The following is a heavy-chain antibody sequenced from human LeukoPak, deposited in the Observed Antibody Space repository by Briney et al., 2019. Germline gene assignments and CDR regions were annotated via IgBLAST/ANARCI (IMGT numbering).Heavy chain of an antibody. Sequence: GGSLRPSCAASMLSSTEVYISWSCQAPGKGLEWLSYISGSGSHTPYADSVKGRFTVSRDNAKNSLSLELNSLRVDDTAIYYCASGGSTAEAGTPDYWGQGTLVTVSS. J-gene: IGHJ4*02. D-gene: IGHD4-23*01. V-gene: IGHV3-11*06. CDR1: MLSSTEVY. CDR3: ASGGSTAEAGTPDY. CDR2: ISGSGSHT.